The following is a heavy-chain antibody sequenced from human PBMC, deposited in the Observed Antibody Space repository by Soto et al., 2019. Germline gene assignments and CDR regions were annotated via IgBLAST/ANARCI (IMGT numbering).Heavy chain of an antibody. D-gene: IGHD5-18*01. V-gene: IGHV3-30-3*01. Sequence: QVQLVESGGGVVQPGRSLRLSCAASGFTFSSYAMHWVRQAPGKGLEWVAVISYDGSNKYYADSVKGRFTISRDNSKNTLYLPMNSLRAEDTAVYYCARGLRSLWLVLSYWGQGTLVTVSS. CDR1: GFTFSSYA. J-gene: IGHJ4*02. CDR3: ARGLRSLWLVLSY. CDR2: ISYDGSNK.